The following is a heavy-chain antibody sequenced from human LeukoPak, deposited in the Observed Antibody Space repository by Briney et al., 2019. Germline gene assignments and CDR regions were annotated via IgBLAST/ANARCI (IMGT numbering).Heavy chain of an antibody. Sequence: GRSLRLSCAASGFTFSSYDMHWVRQAPGKGLEWVAVISYDGSNKYYADSVKGRFTISRDNSKNTLYLQMNSLRAEDTAVYYCATGEYYFDYWGQGTLVTVSS. D-gene: IGHD3-10*01. CDR3: ATGEYYFDY. V-gene: IGHV3-30*03. CDR2: ISYDGSNK. CDR1: GFTFSSYD. J-gene: IGHJ4*02.